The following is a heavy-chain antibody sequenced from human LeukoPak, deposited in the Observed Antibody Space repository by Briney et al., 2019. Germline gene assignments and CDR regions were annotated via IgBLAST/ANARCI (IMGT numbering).Heavy chain of an antibody. CDR3: ARGDGVYVY. CDR1: EFTFTTYG. Sequence: PGGSLRLSCAASEFTFTTYGMHWVRQAPGQGLEWVSVIYFGGTTYYADSVKGRFTISRDNSKNTVYLQMNSLRVEDTAVYYCARGDGVYVYWGQGTLVTVSS. CDR2: IYFGGTT. V-gene: IGHV3-53*01. D-gene: IGHD5/OR15-5a*01. J-gene: IGHJ4*02.